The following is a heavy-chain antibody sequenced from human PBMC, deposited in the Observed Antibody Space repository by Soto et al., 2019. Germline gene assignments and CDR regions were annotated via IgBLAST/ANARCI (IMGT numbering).Heavy chain of an antibody. V-gene: IGHV3-23*01. CDR1: GFTFSSSA. Sequence: EVQVLESGGGLVQPGGSLRLSCAASGFTFSSSAMSWVRQAPGKGLAWVEGFSDSGATTWNADSVQGRFIISRDISRNTLSLQMNSLRAEDTAVYCCALRMRESNAFDSWGRGTKVSVSS. CDR2: FSDSGATT. CDR3: ALRMRESNAFDS. D-gene: IGHD2-15*01. J-gene: IGHJ3*02.